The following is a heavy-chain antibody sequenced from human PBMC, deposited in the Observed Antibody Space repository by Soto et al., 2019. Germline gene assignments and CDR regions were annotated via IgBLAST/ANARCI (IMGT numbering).Heavy chain of an antibody. J-gene: IGHJ6*02. V-gene: IGHV3-15*07. CDR2: IKSKTDGGTT. Sequence: PGGSLRLSCAASGFTFSNAWMNWVRQAPGKGLEWVGRIKSKTDGGTTDYAAPVKGRFTISRDDSKNTLYLQMNSLKTEDTAVYYCTTASIRYDVPDDYYYYGMDVWGQGTTVTVSS. CDR3: TTASIRYDVPDDYYYYGMDV. CDR1: GFTFSNAW. D-gene: IGHD1-20*01.